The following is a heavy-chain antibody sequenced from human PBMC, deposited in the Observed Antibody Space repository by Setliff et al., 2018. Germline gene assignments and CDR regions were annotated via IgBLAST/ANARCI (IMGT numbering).Heavy chain of an antibody. D-gene: IGHD1-7*01. CDR2: IYSGDRNT. Sequence: PGGSLRLSCTASGLSYSNDWVSWVRQAPGKGLEWVSTIYSGDRNTFYTDSVKGRFTIFRDGSKNTLYLQMNSLRAEDTAVYYCAKPQVELRWGFESWGQGTPVTVSS. CDR3: AKPQVELRWGFES. J-gene: IGHJ4*02. V-gene: IGHV3-23*03. CDR1: GLSYSNDW.